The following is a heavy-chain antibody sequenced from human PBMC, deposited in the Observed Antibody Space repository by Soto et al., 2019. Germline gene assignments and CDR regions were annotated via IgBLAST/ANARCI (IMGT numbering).Heavy chain of an antibody. CDR3: AREAASRIGRWFDA. D-gene: IGHD2-15*01. Sequence: QVQLQESGPRLVKPSQTLSLSCAVSGGSIISASYSWNWIRQSPGRGLEWIGHIYSSGSTYYNPSLKSRVSISVDKSHDQCALKLTSVTAADTAGYFWAREAASRIGRWFDAWGQGILVTVSS. CDR2: IYSSGST. V-gene: IGHV4-31*11. CDR1: GGSIISASYS. J-gene: IGHJ5*02.